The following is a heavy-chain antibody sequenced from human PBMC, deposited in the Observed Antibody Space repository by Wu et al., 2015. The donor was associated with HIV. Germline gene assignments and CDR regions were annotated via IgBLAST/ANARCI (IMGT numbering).Heavy chain of an antibody. V-gene: IGHV1-18*01. D-gene: IGHD2-8*01. CDR1: GYLFTHYG. CDR2: VSAWDGRT. CDR3: ARGGHCTQGVCYHLEY. J-gene: IGHJ4*02. Sequence: QVQLVQSGDEVKKPGASVKVSCKASGYLFTHYGVTWVRLAPGQRLEWVGWVSAWDGRTNYAQNLQGRVAVTTDSSTSTAYMELKSLTSDDTAVYFCARGGHCTQGVCYHLEYWGQGTLVTVSS.